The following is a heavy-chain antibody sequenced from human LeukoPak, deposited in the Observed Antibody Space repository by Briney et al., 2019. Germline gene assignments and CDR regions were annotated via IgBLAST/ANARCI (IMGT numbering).Heavy chain of an antibody. J-gene: IGHJ4*02. V-gene: IGHV4-39*01. D-gene: IGHD3-3*01. CDR2: IYYSGST. Sequence: SQTLSLTCTVSGGSISSSNFYWGWIRQPPGKGLGWIGSIYYSGSTYYNPSLKSRVTISVDTSKNQFSLKLSSVTAADTAVYYCARQTYYDFWSGYYTGQHFDYWGQGTLVTVSS. CDR3: ARQTYYDFWSGYYTGQHFDY. CDR1: GGSISSSNFY.